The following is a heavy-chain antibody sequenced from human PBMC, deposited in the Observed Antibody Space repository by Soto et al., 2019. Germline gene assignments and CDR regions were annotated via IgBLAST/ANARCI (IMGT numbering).Heavy chain of an antibody. CDR2: IRSKAYGGTT. CDR1: GFTFGDYA. J-gene: IGHJ4*02. CDR3: TRSQPGYDFWSGYLVFDY. D-gene: IGHD3-3*01. V-gene: IGHV3-49*03. Sequence: GGSLRLSCTASGFTFGDYAMSWFRQAPGKGLEWVGFIRSKAYGGTTEYAASVKGRFTISRDDSKSIAYLQMNSLKTEDTAVYYCTRSQPGYDFWSGYLVFDYWGQGTLVTVSS.